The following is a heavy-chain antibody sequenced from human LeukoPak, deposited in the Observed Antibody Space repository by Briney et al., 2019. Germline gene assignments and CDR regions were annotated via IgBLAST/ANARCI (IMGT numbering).Heavy chain of an antibody. CDR3: ARSGRGYSGYDPFDY. D-gene: IGHD5-12*01. Sequence: SVKVSCKASGGTFSSYAISWVRQAPGQGLEWMGGIIPIFGTANYAQKFQGRVTITADESTSTAYMELSSLRSEDTAVYYCARSGRGYSGYDPFDYWGQGTLVTVSS. J-gene: IGHJ4*02. CDR1: GGTFSSYA. CDR2: IIPIFGTA. V-gene: IGHV1-69*13.